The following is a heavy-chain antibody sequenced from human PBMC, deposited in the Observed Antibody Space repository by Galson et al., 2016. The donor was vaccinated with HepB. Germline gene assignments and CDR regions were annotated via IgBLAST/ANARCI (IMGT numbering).Heavy chain of an antibody. D-gene: IGHD2-15*01. CDR1: GYSFTSDW. CDR2: IYPGDSDT. J-gene: IGHJ4*02. Sequence: QSGAEVKKPGESLKISCKGSGYSFTSDWIGWVRQMPGKGLEWMGIIYPGDSDTRYSLSFQGQVTISADKSISTAYLQWSSLKASDTAIYHCARRGGACSDGSCWYFDYWGQGTLITVSS. V-gene: IGHV5-51*03. CDR3: ARRGGACSDGSCWYFDY.